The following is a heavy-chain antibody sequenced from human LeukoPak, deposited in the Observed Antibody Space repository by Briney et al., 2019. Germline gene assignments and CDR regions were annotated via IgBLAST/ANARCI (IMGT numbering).Heavy chain of an antibody. J-gene: IGHJ4*02. D-gene: IGHD6-19*01. Sequence: SETLSLTCTVSGGSIRSSSYYWGWIRQPPGKGLEWIGSIYYSGSTYYNASLKSRGTISVDTSKNQFSLQLNSVPAADTAVYFCARQVVAVAGTGYFDYWGQGTLVTVSS. V-gene: IGHV4-39*01. CDR1: GGSIRSSSYY. CDR2: IYYSGST. CDR3: ARQVVAVAGTGYFDY.